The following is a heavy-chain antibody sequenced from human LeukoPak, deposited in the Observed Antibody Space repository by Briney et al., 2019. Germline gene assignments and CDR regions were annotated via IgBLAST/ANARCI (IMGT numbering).Heavy chain of an antibody. CDR3: AKDRDYYDSSGYGAFDI. CDR2: ISSSSSTI. D-gene: IGHD3-22*01. V-gene: IGHV3-48*01. CDR1: GFTFSSYS. J-gene: IGHJ3*02. Sequence: PGGSLRLSCAASGFTFSSYSMNWVRQAPGKGLEWVSYISSSSSTIYYADSVKGRFTISRDNSKNTLYLQMNSLRGDDTAVYYCAKDRDYYDSSGYGAFDIWGQGTMVTVSS.